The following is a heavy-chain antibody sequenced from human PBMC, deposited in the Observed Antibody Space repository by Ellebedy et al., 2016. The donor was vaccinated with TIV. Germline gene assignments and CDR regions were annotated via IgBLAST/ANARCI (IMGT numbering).Heavy chain of an antibody. CDR2: ISGNGEYT. Sequence: GESLKISCAASGFSFSNYAMSWVRRSPGKGLDWVSLISGNGEYTYYADSVKGRLTISRDNSMDTLYLQMNSLGVGDTAVYYCAGYDGLRRFDSWGQGTLVTVSS. CDR1: GFSFSNYA. J-gene: IGHJ5*01. V-gene: IGHV3-23*01. CDR3: AGYDGLRRFDS. D-gene: IGHD5-12*01.